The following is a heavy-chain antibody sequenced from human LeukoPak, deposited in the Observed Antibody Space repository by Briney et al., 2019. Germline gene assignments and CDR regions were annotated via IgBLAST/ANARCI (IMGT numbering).Heavy chain of an antibody. CDR2: ARDKANGYTT. J-gene: IGHJ6*02. Sequence: GGSLRLSCAASGFTFSDHYMDWVRQAPGKGLEWVGRARDKANGYTTEYAASVKGRFTISRDDSKNSLYLQMNSLKTEDTAVYYCARIAAAGTSPYYYGMDVWGQGTTVTVSS. D-gene: IGHD6-13*01. V-gene: IGHV3-72*01. CDR1: GFTFSDHY. CDR3: ARIAAAGTSPYYYGMDV.